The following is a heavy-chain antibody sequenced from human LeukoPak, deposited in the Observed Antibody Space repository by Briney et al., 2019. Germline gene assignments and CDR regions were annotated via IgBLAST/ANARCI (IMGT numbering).Heavy chain of an antibody. J-gene: IGHJ3*02. CDR1: GFTFSSYA. CDR2: ISSNGGST. V-gene: IGHV3-64*01. CDR3: ARSPGEVVNPEYAFDI. D-gene: IGHD3-10*01. Sequence: QPGGSLRLSCAASGFTFSSYAMHWVRQAPGKGLEYVSAISSNGGSTYYANSVKGRFTISRDNSKNTLYLQMGSLRAEDMAVYYCARSPGEVVNPEYAFDIWGQGTMVTVSS.